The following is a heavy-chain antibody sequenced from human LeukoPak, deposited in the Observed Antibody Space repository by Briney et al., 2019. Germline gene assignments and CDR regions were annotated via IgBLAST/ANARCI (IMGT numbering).Heavy chain of an antibody. J-gene: IGHJ4*02. CDR3: AKDRTRFGELLLIPDY. D-gene: IGHD3-10*01. Sequence: GGSLRLSCAASGFTFSNAWMSWVRQAPGKGLEWVGRIKSKTDGGTTDYAAPVKGRFTISRDDSKNTLYLQMNSLKTEDTAVYYCAKDRTRFGELLLIPDYWGQGTLVTVSS. CDR2: IKSKTDGGTT. V-gene: IGHV3-15*01. CDR1: GFTFSNAW.